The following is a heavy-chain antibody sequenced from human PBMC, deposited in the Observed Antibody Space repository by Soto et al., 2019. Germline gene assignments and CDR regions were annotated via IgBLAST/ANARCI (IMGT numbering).Heavy chain of an antibody. V-gene: IGHV4-39*01. CDR1: GGSISSSSYY. CDR2: IYYSGST. D-gene: IGHD3-10*01. CDR3: SSLYYYGSGSYYKRGAPFDY. Sequence: SETLSLTCTVSGGSISSSSYYWGWIRQPPGKGLEWIGSIYYSGSTYYNPSLKSRVTISVDTSKNQFSLKLSSVTAADTAVYYCSSLYYYGSGSYYKRGAPFDYWGQGTLVTVSS. J-gene: IGHJ4*02.